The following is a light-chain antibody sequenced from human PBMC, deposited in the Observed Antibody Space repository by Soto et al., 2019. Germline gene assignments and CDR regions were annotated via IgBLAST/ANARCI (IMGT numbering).Light chain of an antibody. CDR2: DAS. Sequence: DIQMTQSPSSLSASVGDRVTTACQSSHDVSWNLNRFQQKPGEAPKPLIYDASNLERGVPSRCSGSGAGTDFTLTISSLQPEDVATYYCQQYSSMLSFGGGTEVDLK. J-gene: IGKJ4*01. CDR3: QQYSSMLS. V-gene: IGKV1-33*01. CDR1: HDVSWN.